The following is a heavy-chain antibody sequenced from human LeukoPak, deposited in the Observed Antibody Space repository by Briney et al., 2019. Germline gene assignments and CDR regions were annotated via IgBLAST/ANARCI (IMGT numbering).Heavy chain of an antibody. CDR1: GFTFSSYT. D-gene: IGHD4-23*01. CDR2: ISTSGGTI. V-gene: IGHV3-48*03. Sequence: GGSLRLSCAASGFTFSSYTMNWVRQAPGKGLEWVSYISTSGGTIYYADSVKGRFTISRDNAKNSLYLQMNSLRAEDTAVYYCARDSYYGGTQDYWGQGTLVTVSS. J-gene: IGHJ4*02. CDR3: ARDSYYGGTQDY.